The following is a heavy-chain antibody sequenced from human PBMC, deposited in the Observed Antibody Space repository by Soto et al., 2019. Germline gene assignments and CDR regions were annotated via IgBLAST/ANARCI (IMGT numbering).Heavy chain of an antibody. D-gene: IGHD1-7*01. CDR1: GFTFSDYY. CDR3: ARGGVRGTTSRGQVYN. J-gene: IGHJ4*02. V-gene: IGHV3-11*06. CDR2: LGTSSDYT. Sequence: QVQVVESGGGLVKPGGSLRRSCAASGFTFSDYYMTWIRQAPGKGLEWGSYLGTSSDYTNYSDYVKGRFTISRDNAKNSLYLQLHSLRAEDTAVYYCARGGVRGTTSRGQVYNWGQGTLVTVSS.